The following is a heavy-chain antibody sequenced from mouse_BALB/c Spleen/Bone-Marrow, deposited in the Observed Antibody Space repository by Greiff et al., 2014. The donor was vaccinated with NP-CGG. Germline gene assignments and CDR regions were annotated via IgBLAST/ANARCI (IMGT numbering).Heavy chain of an antibody. V-gene: IGHV5-12-1*01. CDR3: AREVLRDYFDY. J-gene: IGHJ2*01. CDR1: GFAFSSYD. D-gene: IGHD1-1*01. CDR2: ISSGGGST. Sequence: DVKLVESGGGLVKPGGSLKLSCAASGFAFSSYDMSWVRQTPEKRPEWVAYISSGGGSTYYPDTVKGRFTISRDNTKNTLYLQMSSLKSEDTAMYYCAREVLRDYFDYWSQGTTLTVSS.